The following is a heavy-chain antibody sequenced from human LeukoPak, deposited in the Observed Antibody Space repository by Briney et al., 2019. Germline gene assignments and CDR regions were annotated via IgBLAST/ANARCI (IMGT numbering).Heavy chain of an antibody. CDR1: GFNFNTYA. D-gene: IGHD3-10*01. V-gene: IGHV3-23*01. CDR3: TSHYGSGGYYQIY. Sequence: GGSLRLSCAASGFNFNTYAMIWVRQAPGKGLEWVSAISASGSSTYYADSVKGRFTVSRDDSKNTAYLQMNSLKTEDTAMYYCTSHYGSGGYYQIYWGQGTLVTVSS. J-gene: IGHJ4*02. CDR2: ISASGSST.